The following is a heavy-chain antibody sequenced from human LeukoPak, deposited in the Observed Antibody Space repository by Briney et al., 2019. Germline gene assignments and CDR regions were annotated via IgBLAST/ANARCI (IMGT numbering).Heavy chain of an antibody. CDR2: INHSGST. CDR1: GGSFSGYY. Sequence: SETLSLTCAVYGGSFSGYYWSWIRQPPGKGLEWIGEINHSGSTNYNPSLKSRVTISVDTSKNQFSLKLSSVTAADTAVYYCARPLTPNSSSWYVWGPGTLVTVSS. D-gene: IGHD6-13*01. CDR3: ARPLTPNSSSWYV. V-gene: IGHV4-34*01. J-gene: IGHJ4*02.